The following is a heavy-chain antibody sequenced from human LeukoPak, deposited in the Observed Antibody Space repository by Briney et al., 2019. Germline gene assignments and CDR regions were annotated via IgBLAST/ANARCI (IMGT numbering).Heavy chain of an antibody. CDR2: MNPNSGNT. J-gene: IGHJ5*02. V-gene: IGHV1-8*01. CDR1: GYTFTSYD. Sequence: ASVKVSCKASGYTFTSYDINWVRQATGQGLEWMGWMNPNSGNTGYAQKFQGRVTMTRDTSTSTVYMELSSLRSEDTAVYYCARDVGTVVLNWFDPWGQGTLVTVSS. D-gene: IGHD4-23*01. CDR3: ARDVGTVVLNWFDP.